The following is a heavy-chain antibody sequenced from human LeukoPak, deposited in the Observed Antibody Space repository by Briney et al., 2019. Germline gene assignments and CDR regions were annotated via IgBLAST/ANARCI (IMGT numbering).Heavy chain of an antibody. CDR1: GFTFSSYA. Sequence: GGSLRLSCAASGFTFSSYAMSWVRQAPGKGLEWVSGISGSGGSTNYADSVKGRFTISRDNSKNMLYLQMNSLRAEDTAVYYCATSQQWPTAYYFDYWGQGTLVTVSS. CDR2: ISGSGGST. CDR3: ATSQQWPTAYYFDY. V-gene: IGHV3-23*01. D-gene: IGHD6-19*01. J-gene: IGHJ4*02.